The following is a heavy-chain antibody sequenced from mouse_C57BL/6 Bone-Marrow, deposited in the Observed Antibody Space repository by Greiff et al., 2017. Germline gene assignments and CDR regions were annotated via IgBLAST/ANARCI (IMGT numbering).Heavy chain of an antibody. CDR1: GFTFSSYT. CDR2: ISGGGGNT. Sequence: EVMLVESGGGLVKPGGSLKLSCAASGFTFSSYTMSWVRQTPEKRLEWVATISGGGGNTYYPDSVKGRFTISRDNAKNTLYLQMSSLRSEDTALYYCARQYDYDAWFAYWGQGTLVTVSA. V-gene: IGHV5-9*01. D-gene: IGHD2-4*01. CDR3: ARQYDYDAWFAY. J-gene: IGHJ3*01.